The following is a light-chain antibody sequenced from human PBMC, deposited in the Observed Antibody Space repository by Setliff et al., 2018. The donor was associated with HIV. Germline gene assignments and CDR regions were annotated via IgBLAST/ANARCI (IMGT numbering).Light chain of an antibody. CDR1: STDVGRYNY. J-gene: IGLJ1*01. CDR3: SSYTSGSTLDYV. CDR2: EVS. V-gene: IGLV2-14*01. Sequence: ALTQPASVSGSPGQSITISCTGTSTDVGRYNYVSWYQHHPGKAPKLIIYEVSNRPSGVSNRFSGSKSGNTASLTISGLQAEDEADYYCSSYTSGSTLDYVFGTGTKVTVL.